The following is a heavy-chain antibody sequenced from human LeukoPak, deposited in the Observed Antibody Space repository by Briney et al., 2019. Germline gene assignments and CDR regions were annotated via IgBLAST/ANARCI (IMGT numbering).Heavy chain of an antibody. D-gene: IGHD3-10*01. CDR2: ISYDGSNK. CDR1: GFTFSSYA. V-gene: IGHV3-30*04. CDR3: ARAPDPGSPDY. J-gene: IGHJ4*02. Sequence: QPGRSLRLFCAASGFTFSSYAKHWVRQAPGKGLEWVAVISYDGSNKYYADSVKGRFTISRDNSKNTLYLQMNSLRAEDTAVYYCARAPDPGSPDYWGQGTLVTASS.